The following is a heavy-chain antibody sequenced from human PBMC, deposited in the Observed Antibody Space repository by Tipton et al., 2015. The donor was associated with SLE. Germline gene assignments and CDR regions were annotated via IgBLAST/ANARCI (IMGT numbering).Heavy chain of an antibody. CDR1: GASISTHY. CDR2: IYYTGTT. CDR3: ARLHGYSYGLNWFDP. D-gene: IGHD5-18*01. V-gene: IGHV4-59*06. J-gene: IGHJ5*02. Sequence: TLSLTCPVYGASISTHYWSWIRQHPDKVLEWIGYIYYTGTTQYNPSLKSRRTISLDTSKNQFSLRLTSVIAADTAVYYCARLHGYSYGLNWFDPWGQGTLISVSS.